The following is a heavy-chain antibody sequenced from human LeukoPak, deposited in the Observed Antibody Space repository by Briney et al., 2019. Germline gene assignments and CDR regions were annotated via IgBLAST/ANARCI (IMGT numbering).Heavy chain of an antibody. CDR1: GFTVSSNS. J-gene: IGHJ2*01. V-gene: IGHV3-66*03. CDR3: ARRWYFDL. CDR2: IYSGTT. Sequence: GGSLRLSCTVSGFTVSSNSMSWVRQAPGKGLEWVSFIYSGTTHYADSVKGRFTISRDNSKSTLYLQMNSLRTEDTAVYYCARRWYFDLWGRGTLVTVSS.